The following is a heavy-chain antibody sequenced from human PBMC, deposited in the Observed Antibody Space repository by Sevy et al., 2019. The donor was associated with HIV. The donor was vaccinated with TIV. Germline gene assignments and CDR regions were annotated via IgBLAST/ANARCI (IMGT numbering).Heavy chain of an antibody. CDR1: GGSISTDLYS. Sequence: SETLSLTCAVSGGSISTDLYSWNWIRQPPGKGLEWIGYIFHSGNTYYNPSLKCRVTISIDRSKNQFSLNLSSVTAADTAVYYCARSSSAYPYHFDYWGQGTLVTDSS. CDR3: ARSSSAYPYHFDY. CDR2: IFHSGNT. V-gene: IGHV4-30-2*01. J-gene: IGHJ4*02.